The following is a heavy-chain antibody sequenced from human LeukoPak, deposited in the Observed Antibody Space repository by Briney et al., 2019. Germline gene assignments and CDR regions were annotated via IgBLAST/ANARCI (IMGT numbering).Heavy chain of an antibody. Sequence: ASVKVSCKASGYTFTSYGISWVRQAPGRGLEWMRWISAYNGNTNYAQKLQGRVTMTTDTSTSTAYMELRSLRSDDTAVYYCARVEEGITMIVVPDYWGQGTLVTVSS. D-gene: IGHD3-22*01. CDR1: GYTFTSYG. CDR2: ISAYNGNT. V-gene: IGHV1-18*01. J-gene: IGHJ4*02. CDR3: ARVEEGITMIVVPDY.